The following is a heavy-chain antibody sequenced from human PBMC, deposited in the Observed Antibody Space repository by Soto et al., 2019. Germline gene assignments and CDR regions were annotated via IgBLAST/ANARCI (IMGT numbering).Heavy chain of an antibody. CDR3: AKDVLRFLEWLAFYGMDV. Sequence: GSLRLSCAASGFTFSSYSMNWVRQAPGKGLEWVSNISSSSSTIYYADSVKGRFTISRDNSKNTLYLQMNSLRAEDTAVYYCAKDVLRFLEWLAFYGMDVWGQGTTVTVSS. CDR1: GFTFSSYS. J-gene: IGHJ6*02. CDR2: ISSSSSTI. D-gene: IGHD3-3*01. V-gene: IGHV3-48*01.